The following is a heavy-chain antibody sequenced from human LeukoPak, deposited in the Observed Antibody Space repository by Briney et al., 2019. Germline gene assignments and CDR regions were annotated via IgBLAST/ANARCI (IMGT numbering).Heavy chain of an antibody. Sequence: PSETLSLTCAVYGGSFSGYYWSWIRQPPGKGLEWIGEINHSGSTNYNPSLKSRVTVSVDTSKNQFSLKPSSVTAADTAVYYCARARGYDRAFDIWGQGTMVTVSS. CDR1: GGSFSGYY. J-gene: IGHJ3*02. CDR2: INHSGST. V-gene: IGHV4-34*01. D-gene: IGHD5-12*01. CDR3: ARARGYDRAFDI.